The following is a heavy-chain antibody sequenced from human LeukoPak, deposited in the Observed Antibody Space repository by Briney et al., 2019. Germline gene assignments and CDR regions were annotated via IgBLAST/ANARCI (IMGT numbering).Heavy chain of an antibody. CDR3: AVTYSDNWYFDY. CDR2: IYPGDSDT. V-gene: IGHV5-51*01. J-gene: IGHJ4*02. D-gene: IGHD6-13*01. Sequence: GESLKISCKGSGYSFTNYWIGWVRQMPGKGLECMGIIYPGDSDTRYSPSFQGQVTISVEKSISTAYLQWSSLKASDTAIYYCAVTYSDNWYFDYWGQGTLVAVSS. CDR1: GYSFTNYW.